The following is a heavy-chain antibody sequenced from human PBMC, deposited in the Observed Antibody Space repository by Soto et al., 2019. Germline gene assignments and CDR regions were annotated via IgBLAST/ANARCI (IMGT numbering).Heavy chain of an antibody. CDR1: GGTFSSYA. J-gene: IGHJ5*02. V-gene: IGHV1-69*13. CDR3: ARDRITIFGVVTSGVWFDP. D-gene: IGHD3-3*01. CDR2: IIPIFGTA. Sequence: SVKVSCKASGGTFSSYAISWVRQAPGQGLEWMGGIIPIFGTANYAQKFQGRVTITAHESTSKAYLELSSLRSEDTVVFYCARDRITIFGVVTSGVWFDPWGQGTLVTVSS.